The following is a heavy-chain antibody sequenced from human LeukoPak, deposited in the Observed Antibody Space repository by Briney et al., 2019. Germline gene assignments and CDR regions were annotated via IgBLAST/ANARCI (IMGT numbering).Heavy chain of an antibody. CDR2: INTDGTVT. CDR1: GFTFSKYW. V-gene: IGHV3-74*01. J-gene: IGHJ4*02. CDR3: ATKQWLAPPPDS. D-gene: IGHD6-19*01. Sequence: PGGSLRLSCAASGFTFSKYWMLWVRQAPGKGLDSVSRINTDGTVTTYADSVKGRFTVSRDNDDNTMFLQMNSVRDEDTAVYYCATKQWLAPPPDSWGQGTPVTVSS.